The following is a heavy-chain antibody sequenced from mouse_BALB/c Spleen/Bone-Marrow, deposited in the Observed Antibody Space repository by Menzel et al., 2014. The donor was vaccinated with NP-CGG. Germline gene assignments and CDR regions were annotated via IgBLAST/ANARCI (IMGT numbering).Heavy chain of an antibody. CDR2: IRNKANGYTT. Sequence: EVHLVESGGGLVQPGGSLRLSCATSGFTFTDYYMSWVRQPPGKAHEWLGFIRNKANGYTTEYSASVKGRFTISRDNSQSILYLQMNTLRAEDSATYYCAREIINDYHWYFDVWGAGTSVTVSS. V-gene: IGHV7-3*02. D-gene: IGHD2-4*01. J-gene: IGHJ1*01. CDR3: AREIINDYHWYFDV. CDR1: GFTFTDYY.